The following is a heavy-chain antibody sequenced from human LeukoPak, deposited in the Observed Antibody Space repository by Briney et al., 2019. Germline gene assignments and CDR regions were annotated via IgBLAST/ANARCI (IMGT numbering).Heavy chain of an antibody. D-gene: IGHD4-17*01. CDR2: ISDEGNNK. Sequence: GGSLRLSSAASVVTFSIYAVRWGREGPGKGVWWGAVISDEGNNKYYADSVKRRVTISRDNSKKTRCLRMSSVRAQSTGVYYLGSNKYYGDSVKGPFTISGDNSKTRLYLQMTSLRAEDTAVYYCARGTDQSYYYGMDVWGQGTTVPVSS. J-gene: IGHJ6*02. CDR3: GSNKYYGDSVKGPFTISGDNSKTRLYLQMTSLRAEDTAVYYCARGTDQSYYYGMDV. V-gene: IGHV3-30*04. CDR1: VVTFSIYA.